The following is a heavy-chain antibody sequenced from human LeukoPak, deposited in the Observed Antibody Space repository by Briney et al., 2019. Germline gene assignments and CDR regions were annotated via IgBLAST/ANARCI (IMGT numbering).Heavy chain of an antibody. CDR2: IRYDESDK. Sequence: GGSLRLSCAASGFTFSRYGMDWVRQAPGKGLEWVAFIRYDESDKKYKDSVKGRFTVSKDNSKNTLSLQMHSLRVEDTAVYYCATHYYASGNYYNPIFYWGQGAPVTVSS. V-gene: IGHV3-30*02. D-gene: IGHD3-10*01. CDR3: ATHYYASGNYYNPIFY. J-gene: IGHJ4*02. CDR1: GFTFSRYG.